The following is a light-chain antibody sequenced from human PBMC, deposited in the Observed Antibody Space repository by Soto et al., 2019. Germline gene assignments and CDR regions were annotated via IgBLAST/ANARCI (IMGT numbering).Light chain of an antibody. V-gene: IGKV3-11*01. CDR1: QSVSNY. J-gene: IGKJ4*01. CDR2: DAS. Sequence: EIVMTQSPATLSLSPGERATLSCRASQSVSNYLAWYQQKPGQAPRLLIYDASNRATGIRARFSGSGSGTDFTLTISSLEPEDFAVYYCQQRSIWVTFGGGTKVEIK. CDR3: QQRSIWVT.